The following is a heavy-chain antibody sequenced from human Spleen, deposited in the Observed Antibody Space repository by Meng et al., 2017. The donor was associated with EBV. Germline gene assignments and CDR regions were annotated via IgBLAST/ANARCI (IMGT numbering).Heavy chain of an antibody. V-gene: IGHV1-3*04. J-gene: IGHJ5*02. CDR3: ARRGEAGGFDP. CDR2: INTGTGNT. CDR1: GYTFTRYN. D-gene: IGHD3-10*01. Sequence: QVHLVQSGAEVKKPGASVKVSCTASGYTFTRYNMHWVRQTPGPRPEWMGWINTGTGNTKYSEKFQGRVTITRDTSASTAYMELSSLRSEDTAVYYCARRGEAGGFDPWGQGTLVTVSS.